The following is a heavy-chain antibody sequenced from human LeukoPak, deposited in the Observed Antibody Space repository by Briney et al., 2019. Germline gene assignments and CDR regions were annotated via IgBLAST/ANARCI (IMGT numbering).Heavy chain of an antibody. CDR1: GGTFSSYA. V-gene: IGHV1-69*05. Sequence: SVKVSCKASGGTFSSYAISWVRQAPGQGLEWMGRIIPIFGTANYAQKFQGRVTITTDESTSTAYMELSSLRSEDTAVYYCARGGYPTGDAFDIWGQGTIVTVSS. CDR2: IIPIFGTA. J-gene: IGHJ3*02. CDR3: ARGGYPTGDAFDI. D-gene: IGHD3-22*01.